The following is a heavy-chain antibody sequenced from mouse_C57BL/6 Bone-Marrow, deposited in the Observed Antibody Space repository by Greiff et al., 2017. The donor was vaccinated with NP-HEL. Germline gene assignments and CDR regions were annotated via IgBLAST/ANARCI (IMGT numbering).Heavy chain of an antibody. J-gene: IGHJ3*01. CDR3: ARGAY. V-gene: IGHV1-80*01. CDR1: GDEFSNYW. Sequence: QVQLQQSGAELGKRGAWGQRAGRGAGDEFSNYWMNWVKQRPGKGLEWIGQIYPGDGDTNYNGKFKDKATLTADKSSSTAYMQLSRLTSEDSAVYFCARGAYWGQGTLVTVSA. CDR2: IYPGDGDT.